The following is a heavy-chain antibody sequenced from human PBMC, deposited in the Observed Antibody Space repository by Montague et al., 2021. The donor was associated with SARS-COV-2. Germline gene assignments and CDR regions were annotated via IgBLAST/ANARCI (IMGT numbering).Heavy chain of an antibody. J-gene: IGHJ5*02. V-gene: IGHV4-39*01. D-gene: IGHD6-13*01. Sequence: SESLSLTCTVSGGSISSSSYYWGWIRQPPGKGLEWIGSIYYSGSTYYNPSLKSRVTISVDTSKNQFSLKLGSVTAADTAVYYCARKEMKYSSIWSTGGNWFDPWGQGTLVTVSS. CDR2: IYYSGST. CDR1: GGSISSSSYY. CDR3: ARKEMKYSSIWSTGGNWFDP.